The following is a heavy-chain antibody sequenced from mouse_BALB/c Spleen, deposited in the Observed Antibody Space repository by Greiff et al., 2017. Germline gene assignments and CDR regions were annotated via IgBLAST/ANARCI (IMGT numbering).Heavy chain of an antibody. CDR1: GFTFSSYA. D-gene: IGHD2-1*01. CDR2: ISSGGSYT. V-gene: IGHV5-9-4*01. CDR3: ARDQNGNYGAMDY. J-gene: IGHJ4*01. Sequence: EVKVVESGGGLVKPGGSLKLSCAASGFTFSSYAMSWVRQSPEKRLEWVAEISSGGSYTYYPDTVTGRFTISRDNAKNTLYLEMSSLRSEDTAMYYCARDQNGNYGAMDYWGQGTSVTVSS.